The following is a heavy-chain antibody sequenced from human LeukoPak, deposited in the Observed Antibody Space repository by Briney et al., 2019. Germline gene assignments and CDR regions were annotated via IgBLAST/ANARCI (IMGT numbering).Heavy chain of an antibody. CDR3: ARQAVPGIAAVGDWFDP. V-gene: IGHV5-51*01. CDR1: GYSFTSYW. CDR2: IYPGDSDT. Sequence: GESLKISCKGSGYSFTSYWIGWVRQMPGKGLEWMGIIYPGDSDTRYSPSFQGQVTISADKSISTAYLQWSSLKASDTAMYYCARQAVPGIAAVGDWFDPWGQGILVTVSS. J-gene: IGHJ5*02. D-gene: IGHD6-13*01.